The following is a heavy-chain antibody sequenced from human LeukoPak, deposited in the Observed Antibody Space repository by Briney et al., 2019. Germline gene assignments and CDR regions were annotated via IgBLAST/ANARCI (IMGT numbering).Heavy chain of an antibody. CDR1: GYTFTGYY. J-gene: IGHJ4*02. D-gene: IGHD3-10*01. V-gene: IGHV1-2*04. CDR2: INPNSGGT. Sequence: ASVKVSCKASGYTFTGYYMHWVRQAPGQGLEWMGWINPNSGGTNYAQKFQGWVAMTRDTSIGTAYMELSRLRSDDTAVYYCARGDLGYYGSGSYYTNFDYWGQGTLVTVSS. CDR3: ARGDLGYYGSGSYYTNFDY.